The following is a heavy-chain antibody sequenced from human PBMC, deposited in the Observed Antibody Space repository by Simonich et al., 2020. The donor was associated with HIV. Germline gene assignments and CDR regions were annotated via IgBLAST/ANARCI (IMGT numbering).Heavy chain of an antibody. D-gene: IGHD3-16*01. V-gene: IGHV1-18*01. CDR2: ISAHNGKT. CDR3: ARLLGDYFDY. Sequence: QVQLVQSGPEVKKPGASVKVSCKASGYTFTSFGITWGRQAPGQGLEWMGWISAHNGKTNYALKFQDRVTMTTDTSTTTAHMEVRSLRSDDTAVYYCARLLGDYFDYWGQGTLVTVSS. CDR1: GYTFTSFG. J-gene: IGHJ4*02.